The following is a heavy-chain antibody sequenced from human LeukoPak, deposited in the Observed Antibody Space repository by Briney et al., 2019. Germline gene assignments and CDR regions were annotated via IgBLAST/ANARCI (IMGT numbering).Heavy chain of an antibody. J-gene: IGHJ4*02. V-gene: IGHV3-33*08. CDR3: AREENYYDFWSGYSSFDY. CDR1: GFTFSSYG. CDR2: IWYDGSNK. D-gene: IGHD3-3*01. Sequence: GRSLRLSCEASGFTFSSYGMYWVRQAPGKGLEWVAVIWYDGSNKYYADSVKGRFTISRDNSKNTLYLQMNSLRAEDTAVYYCAREENYYDFWSGYSSFDYWGQGTLVTVSS.